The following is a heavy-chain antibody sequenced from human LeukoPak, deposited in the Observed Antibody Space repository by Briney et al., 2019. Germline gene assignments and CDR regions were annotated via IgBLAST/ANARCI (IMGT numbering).Heavy chain of an antibody. CDR2: IYYSGST. CDR3: ASIDYGDFYFDY. J-gene: IGHJ4*02. D-gene: IGHD4-17*01. V-gene: IGHV4-59*08. CDR1: GGSISSYY. Sequence: SETLSLTCTVSGGSISSYYWSWIRQPSGKGLEWIGYIYYSGSTNSNPSLKSRVTISVDTSKNQFSLKLSSVTAADTAVYYCASIDYGDFYFDYWGQGTLVTVSS.